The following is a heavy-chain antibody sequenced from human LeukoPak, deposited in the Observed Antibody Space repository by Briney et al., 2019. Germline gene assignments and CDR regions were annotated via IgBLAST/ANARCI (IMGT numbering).Heavy chain of an antibody. J-gene: IGHJ6*03. CDR1: GGSISSSSYY. Sequence: SETLSLTCTASGGSISSSSYYWGWIRQPPGKGLEWIGSIYYSGSTYYNPSLKSRVTMSVDTSKNQFSLKLSSVTAADTAVYYCARDPRVYEGYCSGGSCYSRYYYYYMDVWGKGTTVTVSS. D-gene: IGHD2-15*01. CDR2: IYYSGST. V-gene: IGHV4-39*02. CDR3: ARDPRVYEGYCSGGSCYSRYYYYYMDV.